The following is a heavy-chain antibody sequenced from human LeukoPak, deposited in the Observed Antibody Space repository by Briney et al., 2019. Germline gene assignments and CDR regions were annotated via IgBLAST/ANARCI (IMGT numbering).Heavy chain of an antibody. CDR3: ARDVPSLAWGAEGYFDY. J-gene: IGHJ4*02. D-gene: IGHD1-26*01. Sequence: SETLSLTCTVSGGSISSGGYSWSWIRQHPGKGLEWIGYIYYSGSTYYNPSLKSRVTISVDTSKNQFSLKLSSVTAADTAVYYCARDVPSLAWGAEGYFDYWGQGTLVTVSS. V-gene: IGHV4-31*03. CDR1: GGSISSGGYS. CDR2: IYYSGST.